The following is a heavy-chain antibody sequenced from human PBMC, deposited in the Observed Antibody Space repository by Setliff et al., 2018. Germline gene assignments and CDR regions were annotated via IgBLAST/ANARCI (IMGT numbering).Heavy chain of an antibody. J-gene: IGHJ4*02. V-gene: IGHV4-61*02. CDR3: ARDNPILGATDY. D-gene: IGHD1-26*01. CDR1: GGSISSGSYH. CDR2: LHTSGST. Sequence: SETLSLTCALSGGSISSGSYHWSWIRQPAGQGLEWVGRLHTSGSTNYNPSLNGRVTISVDTSRNQLSLNLTSVTAADTALYFCARDNPILGATDYWGQGALVTVSS.